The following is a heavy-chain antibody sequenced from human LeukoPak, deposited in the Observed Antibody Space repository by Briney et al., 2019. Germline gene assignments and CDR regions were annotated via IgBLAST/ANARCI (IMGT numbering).Heavy chain of an antibody. CDR3: TRRAARWQFDL. CDR2: INWKTGNG. J-gene: IGHJ2*01. CDR1: GFNFDDYA. Sequence: GRSLRLSCAVSGFNFDDYAMHWVRQAPGRGLEWVSGINWKTGNGIYADSVKGRFTISRDNAKSSLYLQMSSLRAEDTALYYCTRRAARWQFDLWGRGTLLTVSS. D-gene: IGHD5-24*01. V-gene: IGHV3-9*01.